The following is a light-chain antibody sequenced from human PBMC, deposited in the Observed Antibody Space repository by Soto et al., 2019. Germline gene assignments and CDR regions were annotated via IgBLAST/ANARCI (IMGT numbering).Light chain of an antibody. V-gene: IGKV3-20*01. Sequence: GESAVLAVRVSQSVGDTYLAWYQQKPGQAPRLLMYSTSIRATGIPDRFSGCGSGTEFTHTIGLLYPQDCGVSLRQSQYRAPSLTFRGGNNV. CDR1: QSVGDTY. J-gene: IGKJ4*02. CDR2: STS. CDR3: QSQYRAPSLT.